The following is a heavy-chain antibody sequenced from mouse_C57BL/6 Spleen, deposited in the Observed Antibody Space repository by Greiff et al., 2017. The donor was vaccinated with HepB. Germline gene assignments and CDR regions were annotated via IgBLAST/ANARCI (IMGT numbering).Heavy chain of an antibody. J-gene: IGHJ3*01. D-gene: IGHD2-2*01. CDR1: GYTFTDYN. CDR2: INPNNGGT. V-gene: IGHV1-22*01. Sequence: EVQLQQSGPELVKPGASVKMSCKASGYTFTDYNMHWVKQSHGKSLEWIGYINPNNGGTSYNQKFKGKATLTVNKSSSTAYMELRSLTSEDSAVYYCAIYYGYDGFADWGQGTLVTVSA. CDR3: AIYYGYDGFAD.